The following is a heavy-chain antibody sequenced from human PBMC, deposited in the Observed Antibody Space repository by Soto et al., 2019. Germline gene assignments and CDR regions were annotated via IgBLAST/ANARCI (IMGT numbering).Heavy chain of an antibody. CDR3: AREQRYFDSIDP. CDR2: IYYSGST. J-gene: IGHJ5*02. Sequence: SETLSLTCTVSGGSISSYYWSWIRQPPGKGLEWIGYIYYSGSTNYNPSLKSRVTISVDTSKNQFSLKLSSVTAADTAVYYCAREQRYFDSIDPWGQGTLVTVSS. D-gene: IGHD3-9*01. CDR1: GGSISSYY. V-gene: IGHV4-59*01.